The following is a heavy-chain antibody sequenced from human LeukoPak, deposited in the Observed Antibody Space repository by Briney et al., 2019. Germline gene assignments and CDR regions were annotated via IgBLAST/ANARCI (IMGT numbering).Heavy chain of an antibody. CDR3: ARDTAMARLAFDI. J-gene: IGHJ3*02. CDR1: GGSISTYY. V-gene: IGHV4-59*12. D-gene: IGHD5-18*01. Sequence: PSETLSLTCTVSGGSISTYYWSWIRQPPGKALEWIGSVYYSGTTSYNPSLKSRVTISVDMSKNHFSLRLSSVTAADTAMYYCARDTAMARLAFDIWGQGTMVTVSS. CDR2: VYYSGTT.